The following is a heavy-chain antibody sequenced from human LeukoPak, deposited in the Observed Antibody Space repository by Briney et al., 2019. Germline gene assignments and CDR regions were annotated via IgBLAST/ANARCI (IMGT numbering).Heavy chain of an antibody. J-gene: IGHJ4*02. CDR3: ARAYCVGDCTVLHTYFDN. CDR1: GFTFSMSW. V-gene: IGHV3-7*01. D-gene: IGHD2-21*02. CDR2: INGHGSEI. Sequence: PGGSLRLSCAASGFTFSMSWMTWVRQAPGKGLEWVASINGHGSEIHYVDSVKGRFTISRDNANDSLYLQMNSLTAEDTAVYYCARAYCVGDCTVLHTYFDNWGQGTLVTVSS.